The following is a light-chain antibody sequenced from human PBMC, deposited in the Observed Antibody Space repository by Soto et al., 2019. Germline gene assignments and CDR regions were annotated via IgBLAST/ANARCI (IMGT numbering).Light chain of an antibody. CDR2: AAS. Sequence: EIHMTQSPSSLSASVGDRVTIACRASQRIDNFINWYQQKPGKAPDLLIYAASNLQGGVPSRFSGSGSGTDFTITISSLQPEDFATYYCQHNYSALFTFGQGTRLE. J-gene: IGKJ5*01. CDR3: QHNYSALFT. CDR1: QRIDNF. V-gene: IGKV1-39*01.